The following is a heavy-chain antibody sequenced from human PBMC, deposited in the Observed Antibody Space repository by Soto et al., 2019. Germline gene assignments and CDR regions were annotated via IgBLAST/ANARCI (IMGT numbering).Heavy chain of an antibody. V-gene: IGHV4-31*03. CDR3: ARSTRGQKYYFDY. CDR2: IYYSGST. Sequence: SETLSLTCTVSGGSISSGGYYWSWIRQHPGKGLEWIGYIYYSGSTYYNPSLKSRVTISVDTSKNQFSLKLSSVTAADTAVYYCARSTRGQKYYFDYWGQGTLVTVS. D-gene: IGHD1-1*01. CDR1: GGSISSGGYY. J-gene: IGHJ4*02.